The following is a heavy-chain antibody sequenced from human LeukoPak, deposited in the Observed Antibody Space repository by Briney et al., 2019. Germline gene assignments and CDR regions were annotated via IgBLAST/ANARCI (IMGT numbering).Heavy chain of an antibody. CDR2: MNPNSGNT. CDR3: ARGRLYEYRRFDY. CDR1: GYTFTSYD. D-gene: IGHD6-6*01. V-gene: IGHV1-8*01. J-gene: IGHJ4*02. Sequence: ASVKVSCKASGYTFTSYDINWVRQATGQGLEWMGWMNPNSGNTGYAQKFQGRLTMSRNTSISTAYMELSSLRSEDTAVYYCARGRLYEYRRFDYWGQGTLVTVSS.